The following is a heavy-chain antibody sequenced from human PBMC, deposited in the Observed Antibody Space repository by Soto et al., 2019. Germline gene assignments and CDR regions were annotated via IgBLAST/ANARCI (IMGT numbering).Heavy chain of an antibody. CDR2: ISNDGSNK. CDR3: VIHRYSSGWYPVGGY. J-gene: IGHJ4*02. Sequence: VWSLRLSCASYGCIFSTFGMHWVRQAPGKGLEWVAVISNDGSNKYYADSVKGRFTISRDNSKNTLYVQMNSLKVEDTAVYYCVIHRYSSGWYPVGGYWGQGIPGPVS. CDR1: GCIFSTFG. V-gene: IGHV3-30*03. D-gene: IGHD6-19*01.